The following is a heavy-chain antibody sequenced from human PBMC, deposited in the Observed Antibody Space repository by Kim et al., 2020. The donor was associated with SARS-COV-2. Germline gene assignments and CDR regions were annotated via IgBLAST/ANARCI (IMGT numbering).Heavy chain of an antibody. CDR2: IYYSGST. D-gene: IGHD2-21*02. CDR3: ARGIVVVTAIPSPADAFDI. J-gene: IGHJ3*02. Sequence: SETLSLTCTVSGGSISSYYWSWIRQPPGKGLEWIGYIYYSGSTNYNPSLKSRVTISVDTSKNQFSLKLSSVTAADTAVYYCARGIVVVTAIPSPADAFDIWGQGTMVTVSS. V-gene: IGHV4-59*13. CDR1: GGSISSYY.